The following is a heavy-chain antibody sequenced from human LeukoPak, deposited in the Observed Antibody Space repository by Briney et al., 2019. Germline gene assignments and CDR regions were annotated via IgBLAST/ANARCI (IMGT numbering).Heavy chain of an antibody. V-gene: IGHV4-39*01. D-gene: IGHD6-13*01. CDR1: GGSISSSSYY. CDR3: ARRIAAAALDY. J-gene: IGHJ4*01. CDR2: IYYSGST. Sequence: TSETLSLTCTVSGGSISSSSYYWDWIRQPPGKGLEWIGNIYYSGSTYYNPSLKSRVTISVDTSKNQFSLKLSSVTATDTAVYYCARRIAAAALDYWGPRTLVTVSS.